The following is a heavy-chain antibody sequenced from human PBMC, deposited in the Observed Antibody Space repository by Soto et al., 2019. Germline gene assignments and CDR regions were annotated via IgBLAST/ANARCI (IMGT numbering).Heavy chain of an antibody. D-gene: IGHD4-17*01. CDR1: GGTFSSYT. CDR2: IIPILGIA. CDR3: ARETTVTTYFSYYYYMDV. V-gene: IGHV1-69*08. Sequence: QVQLVQSGAEVKKPGSSVKVSCKASGGTFSSYTISWVRQAPGQGLEWMGRIIPILGIANYAQKFQGRVTITADKSTSTAYMELSSLRSEDTAVYYCARETTVTTYFSYYYYMDVWGKGTTVTVSS. J-gene: IGHJ6*03.